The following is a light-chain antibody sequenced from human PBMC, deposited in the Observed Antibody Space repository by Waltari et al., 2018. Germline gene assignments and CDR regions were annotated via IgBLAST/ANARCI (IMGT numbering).Light chain of an antibody. CDR3: ASYTSTRTVV. J-gene: IGLJ2*01. CDR2: DVT. CDR1: SRDVGGYNY. V-gene: IGLV2-14*03. Sequence: QSALTQPASVSGSPGQSITIPCSGTSRDVGGYNYVSWYQQHPGNAPKLIIFDVTRWPSGVSNRFSGSKSGNTASLTIFGLQAEDEADYYCASYTSTRTVVFGGGTRVTVL.